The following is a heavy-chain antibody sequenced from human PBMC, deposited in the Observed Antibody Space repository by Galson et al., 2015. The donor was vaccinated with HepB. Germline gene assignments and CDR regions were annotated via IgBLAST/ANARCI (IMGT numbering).Heavy chain of an antibody. J-gene: IGHJ3*02. CDR2: VYYTGST. Sequence: ETLSLTCTVSGDFISCSNYYWGWIRQPLGKGLEWIGSVYYTGSTYYNPSLKTRVTISVDTSKNQFSLKLSSVTAADTAVYYCARPVAAGAFAIWGLGTMVTVSS. D-gene: IGHD2-21*01. V-gene: IGHV4-39*01. CDR1: GDFISCSNYY. CDR3: ARPVAAGAFAI.